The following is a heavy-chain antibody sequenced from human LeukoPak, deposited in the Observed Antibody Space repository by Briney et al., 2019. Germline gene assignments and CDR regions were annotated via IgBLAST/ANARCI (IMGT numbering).Heavy chain of an antibody. CDR1: GGSISSSSYY. J-gene: IGHJ4*02. CDR2: LYYSGST. CDR3: ATQNSGWYGGRDY. V-gene: IGHV4-39*01. Sequence: SETLSLTCTVSGGSISSSSYYWGWIRQPPGKGLEWIGSLYYSGSTYYNPSLKSRVTISVDTSKNQFSLKLSSVTAADTAVYYCATQNSGWYGGRDYWGQGTLVTVPS. D-gene: IGHD6-19*01.